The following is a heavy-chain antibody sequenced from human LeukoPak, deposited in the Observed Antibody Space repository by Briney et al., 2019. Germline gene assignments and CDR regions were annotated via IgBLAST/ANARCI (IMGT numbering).Heavy chain of an antibody. Sequence: GGPLRLSCAASGFTFSIHGMHYVPQAPDKGVEGLAFIWFYGSNKYYADSVKGRFTISRDNSKNTLYLKMNSLRADDTAVYYCASPLCRGSNTNCYSGPIEPFDYWGEGTVVSVPT. V-gene: IGHV3-30*02. D-gene: IGHD2-2*01. CDR2: IWFYGSNK. CDR1: GFTFSIHG. J-gene: IGHJ4*02. CDR3: ASPLCRGSNTNCYSGPIEPFDY.